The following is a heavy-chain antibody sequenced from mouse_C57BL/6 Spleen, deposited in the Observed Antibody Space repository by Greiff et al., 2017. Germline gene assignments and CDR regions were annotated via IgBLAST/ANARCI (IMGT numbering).Heavy chain of an antibody. CDR1: GFTFSDYY. CDR2: ISNGGGST. J-gene: IGHJ4*01. V-gene: IGHV5-12*01. Sequence: EVMLVESGGGLVQPGGSLKLSCAASGFTFSDYYMYWVRQTPEKRLEWVAYISNGGGSTYYPDTVKGRFTISRDNAKNTLYLQMSRLKSEDTAMDYCARQGGYYYAMDYWGQGTSVTVSS. CDR3: ARQGGYYYAMDY.